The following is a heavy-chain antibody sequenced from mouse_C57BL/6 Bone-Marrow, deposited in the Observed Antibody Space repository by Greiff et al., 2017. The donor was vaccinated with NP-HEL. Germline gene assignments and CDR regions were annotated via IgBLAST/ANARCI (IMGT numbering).Heavy chain of an antibody. D-gene: IGHD1-1*01. V-gene: IGHV5-9-1*02. CDR1: GFTFSSYA. CDR3: TRSPYYYGSSPNYAMDY. CDR2: ISSGGDYI. J-gene: IGHJ4*01. Sequence: EVQLVESGEGLVKPGGSLKLSCAASGFTFSSYAMSWVRQTPEKRLEWVAYISSGGDYIYYADTVKGRFTISRDNARNTLYLQMSSLKSEDTAMYYCTRSPYYYGSSPNYAMDYWGQGTSVTVSS.